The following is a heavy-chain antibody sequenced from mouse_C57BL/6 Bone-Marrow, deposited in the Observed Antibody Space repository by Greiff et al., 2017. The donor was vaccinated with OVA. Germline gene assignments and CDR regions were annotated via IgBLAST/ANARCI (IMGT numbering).Heavy chain of an antibody. J-gene: IGHJ3*01. V-gene: IGHV14-4*01. Sequence: VQLQQSGAELVRPGASVKLSCTASGFNIKDDYMHWVKQRPEQGLEWIGWIDPENGDTEYASKFQGKATITADTSSNTAYLQLSSLTSEDTAVYYCTTPYYSNLAWFAYWGQGTLVTVSA. CDR2: IDPENGDT. D-gene: IGHD2-5*01. CDR1: GFNIKDDY. CDR3: TTPYYSNLAWFAY.